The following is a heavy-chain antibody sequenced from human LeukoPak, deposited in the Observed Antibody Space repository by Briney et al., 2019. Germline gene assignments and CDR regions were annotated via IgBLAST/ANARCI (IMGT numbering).Heavy chain of an antibody. D-gene: IGHD2-2*01. V-gene: IGHV3-30*02. Sequence: GGSLRLSCAASGFTFSSNGMHWVRQAPGKGLECVAFIQTDGSKKHYSDSVKGRFTISRDNSKKTLYLQMNSLRAEDTAVYYCATHCSGTSCHRDFWGQGTLVTVSS. CDR2: IQTDGSKK. CDR3: ATHCSGTSCHRDF. J-gene: IGHJ4*02. CDR1: GFTFSSNG.